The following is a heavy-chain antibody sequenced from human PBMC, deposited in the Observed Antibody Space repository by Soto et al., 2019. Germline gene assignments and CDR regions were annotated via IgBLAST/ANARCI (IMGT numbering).Heavy chain of an antibody. Sequence: QVLLVQSGTEVKKPGASVKVSCKASGYTFTNHGISWVRQAPGQGLEWVGWVIAYNGDTKYAQNLQDRVSMTTLTPTQTAFMAMSRLRSDDTAVYYSTRDPPNTSGYYDCFDFWGQGTLVTAS. CDR2: VIAYNGDT. D-gene: IGHD3-22*01. J-gene: IGHJ4*02. V-gene: IGHV1-18*01. CDR3: TRDPPNTSGYYDCFDF. CDR1: GYTFTNHG.